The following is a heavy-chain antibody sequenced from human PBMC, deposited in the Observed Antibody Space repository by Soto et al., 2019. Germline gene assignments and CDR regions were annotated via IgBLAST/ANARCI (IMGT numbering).Heavy chain of an antibody. D-gene: IGHD1-26*01. Sequence: EVQLVESGGGLAQPGTSLRLSCAASGFTFDRHAMHWVRQAPGKGLEWVSGISRNNGNIAYAASVKGRFTISRDNAKNSLYLQMERLRTEDTALYYCAKDILLGNSGSYPDALDAWGQGIMVTVSP. CDR2: ISRNNGNI. CDR1: GFTFDRHA. V-gene: IGHV3-9*01. J-gene: IGHJ3*01. CDR3: AKDILLGNSGSYPDALDA.